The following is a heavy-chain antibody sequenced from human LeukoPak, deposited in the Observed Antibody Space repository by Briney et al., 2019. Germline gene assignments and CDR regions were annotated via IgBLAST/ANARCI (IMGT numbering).Heavy chain of an antibody. V-gene: IGHV1-2*02. Sequence: ASVRVSCKASGYTFTGYYMHWVRQAPGQGLEWMGWINPNSGGTNYAQKFQGRVTMTRDTSISTAYMELSRLRSDDTAVYYCAKGELRYYYDSSGYSLWGQGTLVTVSS. J-gene: IGHJ4*02. CDR1: GYTFTGYY. CDR3: AKGELRYYYDSSGYSL. CDR2: INPNSGGT. D-gene: IGHD3-22*01.